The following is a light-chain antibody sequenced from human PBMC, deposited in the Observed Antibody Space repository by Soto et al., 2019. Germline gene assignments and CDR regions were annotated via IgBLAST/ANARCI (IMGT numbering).Light chain of an antibody. CDR2: DVS. Sequence: QSALTQAASGSGSPGHSITISCTGTSSDVGGYNYVSWYQQHPGKAPKLMIYDVSNRPSGVYNRFSGSKSGNTASLTISGLHAEDEADYYCSSYTSTSTLGVFGTGTKLTVL. CDR1: SSDVGGYNY. V-gene: IGLV2-14*01. CDR3: SSYTSTSTLGV. J-gene: IGLJ1*01.